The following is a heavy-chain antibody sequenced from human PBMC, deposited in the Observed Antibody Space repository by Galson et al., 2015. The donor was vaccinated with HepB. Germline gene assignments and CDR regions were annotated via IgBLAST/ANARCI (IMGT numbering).Heavy chain of an antibody. V-gene: IGHV4-4*02. D-gene: IGHD3-10*01. Sequence: SETLSLTCAVSGGSISSSNWWSWVRQPPGKGLEWIGEIYHSGSTNYNPSLKSRVTISVDKSKNQFSLKLSSVTAADTAVYYCARAGYGSGSYNPGLWEYYFDYWGQGTLVTVSS. CDR3: ARAGYGSGSYNPGLWEYYFDY. J-gene: IGHJ4*02. CDR1: GGSISSSNW. CDR2: IYHSGST.